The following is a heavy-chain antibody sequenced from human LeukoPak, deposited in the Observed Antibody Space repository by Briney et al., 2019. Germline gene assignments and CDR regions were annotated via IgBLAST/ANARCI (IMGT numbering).Heavy chain of an antibody. Sequence: ASVKVSCKASEYTFTGYYMHWVRQAPGQGLELMGWINPNSGGTNYAQKFQGRVTMTRDTSISTAYMELSRLRSDDTAVYYCARVTGVRNLYYDSRRGWFDPWGQGTLVTVSS. CDR2: INPNSGGT. J-gene: IGHJ5*02. V-gene: IGHV1-2*02. D-gene: IGHD3-22*01. CDR3: ARVTGVRNLYYDSRRGWFDP. CDR1: EYTFTGYY.